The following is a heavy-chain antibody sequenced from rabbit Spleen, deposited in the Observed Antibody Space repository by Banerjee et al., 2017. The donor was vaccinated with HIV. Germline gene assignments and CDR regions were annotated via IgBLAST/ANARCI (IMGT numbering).Heavy chain of an antibody. J-gene: IGHJ4*01. CDR1: GFSFSVNYD. V-gene: IGHV1S40*01. CDR2: IYVGSSDSS. D-gene: IGHD1-1*01. Sequence: LVESGGGLVQPGASLTLTCTASGFSFSVNYDMCWVRQAPGKGLEWIACIYVGSSDSSHYASWAKGRFTISKTSSTTVALQMTSLTAADTATYFCARDLDGVIGWNFGWWGPGTLVTVS. CDR3: ARDLDGVIGWNFGW.